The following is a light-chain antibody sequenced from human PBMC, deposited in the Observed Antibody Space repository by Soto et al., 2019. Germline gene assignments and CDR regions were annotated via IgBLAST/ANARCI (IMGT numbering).Light chain of an antibody. CDR2: GAS. Sequence: IVMTQYPATLSGPLGEGGTLWWRASQSISTNLAWYQQKPGQAPGLLIYGASTMATGIPARFSGSGSGTEFTLTISSLQSEDFAVYYCQQYKNWPRTFGQGTKVDIK. CDR1: QSISTN. V-gene: IGKV3-15*01. J-gene: IGKJ1*01. CDR3: QQYKNWPRT.